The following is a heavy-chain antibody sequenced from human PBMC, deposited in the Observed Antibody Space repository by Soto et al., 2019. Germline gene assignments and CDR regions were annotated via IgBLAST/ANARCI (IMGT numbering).Heavy chain of an antibody. CDR3: ARASGGSGYYRLLIHTRGDAFDI. J-gene: IGHJ3*02. V-gene: IGHV4-31*03. Sequence: PSETLSLTCTVSGGSISSGGYYWGWIRQHPGKGLEWIGYIYYSGSTYYNPSLKSRVTISVDTSKNQFSLKLSSVTAADTAVYYCARASGGSGYYRLLIHTRGDAFDIWGQGTMVTVSS. D-gene: IGHD3-22*01. CDR2: IYYSGST. CDR1: GGSISSGGYY.